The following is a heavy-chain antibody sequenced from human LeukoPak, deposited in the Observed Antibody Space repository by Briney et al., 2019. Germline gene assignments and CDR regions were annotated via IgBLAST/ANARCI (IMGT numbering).Heavy chain of an antibody. V-gene: IGHV4-39*01. J-gene: IGHJ5*02. CDR2: IYSSGNT. CDR3: ARHSGLRSPFDP. Sequence: PSETLSLTCTVSGGSISTTNYYWGWIRQPPGRDLEWIGSIYSSGNTYYNPSLESRVTISVDTAKNQLSLKLTSATAADTSVYYCARHSGLRSPFDPWGQGTLVTVSS. CDR1: GGSISTTNYY. D-gene: IGHD3-3*01.